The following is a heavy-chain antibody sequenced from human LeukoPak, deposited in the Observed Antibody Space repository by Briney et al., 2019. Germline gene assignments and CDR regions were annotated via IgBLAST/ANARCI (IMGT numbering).Heavy chain of an antibody. J-gene: IGHJ5*02. V-gene: IGHV4-4*07. D-gene: IGHD3-9*01. Sequence: SEALSLTSTEPRGSISSYYWSSIRQPARKGLEWSGRIYTSGSTTYNPSLKRRLTIAVDTSKNPFSLKLSSVTAADTAVYYRAREGFGRILTGYQPKYNWFDRWGQGTLVTVSS. CDR2: IYTSGST. CDR1: RGSISSYY. CDR3: AREGFGRILTGYQPKYNWFDR.